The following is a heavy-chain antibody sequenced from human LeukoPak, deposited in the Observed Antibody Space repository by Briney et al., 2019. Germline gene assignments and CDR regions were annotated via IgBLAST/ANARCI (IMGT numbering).Heavy chain of an antibody. CDR2: IYSGDST. CDR1: GFTVSSNY. CDR3: ARDRGYDYVWGSYRYTIPNNWFDP. D-gene: IGHD3-16*02. Sequence: GGSLRLSCAASGFTVSSNYMSWVRQAPGKGLEWVSVIYSGDSTYYADSVKGRFTISRDNSKNTLYLQMNSLRAEDTAVYYCARDRGYDYVWGSYRYTIPNNWFDPWGQGTLVTVSS. J-gene: IGHJ5*02. V-gene: IGHV3-53*01.